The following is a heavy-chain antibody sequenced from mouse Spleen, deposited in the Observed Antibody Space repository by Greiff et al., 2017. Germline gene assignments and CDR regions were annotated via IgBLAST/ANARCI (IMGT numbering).Heavy chain of an antibody. CDR3: ARYYAMDY. CDR2: INPSSGYT. CDR1: GYTFTSYT. J-gene: IGHJ4*01. V-gene: IGHV1-4*01. Sequence: VHLVESGAELARPGASVKMSCKASGYTFTSYTMHWVKQRPGQGLEWIGYINPSSGYTKYNQKFKDKATLTADKSSSTAYMQLSSLTSEDSAVYYCARYYAMDYWGQGTSVTVSS.